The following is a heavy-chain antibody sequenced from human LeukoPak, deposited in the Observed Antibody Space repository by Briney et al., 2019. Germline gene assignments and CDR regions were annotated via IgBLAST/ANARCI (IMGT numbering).Heavy chain of an antibody. J-gene: IGHJ5*02. D-gene: IGHD3-3*01. V-gene: IGHV1-69*05. CDR2: IIPIFGTA. CDR1: GYTLTELS. Sequence: SVKVSCKVSGYTLTELSMHWVRQAPGKGLEWMGGIIPIFGTANYAQKFQGRVTITTDESTSTAYMELSSLRSEDTAVYYCARGKRSYDFGGFDPWGQGTLVTVSS. CDR3: ARGKRSYDFGGFDP.